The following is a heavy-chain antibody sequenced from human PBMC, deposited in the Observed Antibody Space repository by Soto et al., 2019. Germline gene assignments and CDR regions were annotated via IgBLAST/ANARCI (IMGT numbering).Heavy chain of an antibody. J-gene: IGHJ4*02. D-gene: IGHD1-26*01. CDR1: GDAFDYYG. CDR2: IITYNNFDT. CDR3: ARVGSIVAGRPFDY. Sequence: ASVKVSCKTSGDAFDYYGITSVRHTPGQGLEWMGWIITYNNFDTKYAQEFQDRVTMTTDTSTSTAYMDLRSLRSDDTAVYYCARVGSIVAGRPFDYWGQGTLVTVSS. V-gene: IGHV1-18*01.